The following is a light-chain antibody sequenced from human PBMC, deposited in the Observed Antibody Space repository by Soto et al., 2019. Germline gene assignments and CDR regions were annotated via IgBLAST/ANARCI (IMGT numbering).Light chain of an antibody. CDR3: QQSHSAPYT. CDR2: AAS. V-gene: IGKV1-39*01. CDR1: QSISSY. Sequence: DIQMTQSPSSLSASVGDRVTITCRASQSISSYLSWYQQKAGKAPKLLIYAASSLQSGVPSRFSGSGSGTDFTLTISSLQAEDFATYYCQQSHSAPYTFGQGARLEIK. J-gene: IGKJ2*01.